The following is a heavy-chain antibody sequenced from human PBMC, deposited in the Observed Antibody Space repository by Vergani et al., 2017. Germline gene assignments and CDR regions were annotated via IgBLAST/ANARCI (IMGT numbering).Heavy chain of an antibody. CDR2: IKQDGSEK. V-gene: IGHV3-7*03. CDR3: ARDRRNYYGSGSYRKGHAFDI. J-gene: IGHJ3*02. Sequence: EVQLVESGGGLVQPGGSLRLSCAASGFTFSSYWMSWVRQAPGKGLEWVANIKQDGSEKYYVDSVKGRFTISRDNAKNSLYLQMNSLRAEDTAVYYCARDRRNYYGSGSYRKGHAFDIWGQGTMVTVSS. D-gene: IGHD3-10*01. CDR1: GFTFSSYW.